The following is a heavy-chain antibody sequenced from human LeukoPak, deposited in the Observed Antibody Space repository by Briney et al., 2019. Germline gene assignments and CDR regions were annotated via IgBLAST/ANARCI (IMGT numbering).Heavy chain of an antibody. J-gene: IGHJ4*02. V-gene: IGHV4-59*12. CDR3: AGLGYGDYERAGDY. Sequence: SETLSLTCTVSGGSISSYYWSWIRQPPGKGLEWIGYIYYSGSTNYNPSLKSRVTISVDTSKNQFSLKLSSVTAADTAVYYCAGLGYGDYERAGDYWGQGTLVTVSS. D-gene: IGHD4-17*01. CDR1: GGSISSYY. CDR2: IYYSGST.